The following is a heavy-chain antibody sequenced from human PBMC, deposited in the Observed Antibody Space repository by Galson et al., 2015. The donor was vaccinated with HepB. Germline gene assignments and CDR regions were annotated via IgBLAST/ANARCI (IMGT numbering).Heavy chain of an antibody. V-gene: IGHV3-21*01. CDR3: ARDESLGDGDAFDI. J-gene: IGHJ3*02. CDR2: IDSSSTYI. D-gene: IGHD5-24*01. Sequence: SLRLSCAASGFTFSSYWMSWVRQAPGKGLDWVSSIDSSSTYIYCADSVRGRFTISRHNAKNSLYLQMNSLRAEDTAVYYCARDESLGDGDAFDIWGQGTMVTVSS. CDR1: GFTFSSYW.